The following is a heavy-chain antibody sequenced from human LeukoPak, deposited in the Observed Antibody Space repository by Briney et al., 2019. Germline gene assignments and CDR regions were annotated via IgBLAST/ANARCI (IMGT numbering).Heavy chain of an antibody. CDR1: GGSINSSSYY. Sequence: SETLSLTCTVSGGSINSSSYYWGWIRQPPGKGLEWIGSIYYSGSTYYNPSLKSRVTISVDTSKNQFSLKLSSVTAADTAVYYCARHPCSGGSCFFVYWGQGTLVTVSS. CDR2: IYYSGST. D-gene: IGHD2-15*01. CDR3: ARHPCSGGSCFFVY. V-gene: IGHV4-39*01. J-gene: IGHJ4*02.